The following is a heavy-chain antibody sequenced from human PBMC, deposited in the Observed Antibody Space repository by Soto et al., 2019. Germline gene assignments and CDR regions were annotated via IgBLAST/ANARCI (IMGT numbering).Heavy chain of an antibody. D-gene: IGHD6-19*01. CDR1: GYTFTSYA. CDR2: INAGNGNT. CDR3: ARDGAVAGDSNFDY. V-gene: IGHV1-3*01. Sequence: ASVKVSCKASGYTFTSYAMHWARQAPGQRLEWMGWINAGNGNTKYSQKSQGRVTITTDTSASTAYMELSSLRSEDTAVYYCARDGAVAGDSNFDYWGQGTLVTVSS. J-gene: IGHJ4*02.